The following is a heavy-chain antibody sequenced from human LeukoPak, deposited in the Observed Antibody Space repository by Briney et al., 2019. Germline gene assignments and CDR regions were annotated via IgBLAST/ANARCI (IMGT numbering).Heavy chain of an antibody. CDR3: AKGGSLGDEGYYYMDV. CDR2: ISGSGGST. V-gene: IGHV3-23*01. D-gene: IGHD3-16*01. Sequence: PGGSLRLSCSAAGLTFSSTSMDWVRQAPGKGLEWVLAISGSGGSTYYADSVKGRFTISRDNTKNTLYLQMNSLRAEDTAVYNWAKGGSLGDEGYYYMDVWGKGTTVTVSS. CDR1: GLTFSSTS. J-gene: IGHJ6*03.